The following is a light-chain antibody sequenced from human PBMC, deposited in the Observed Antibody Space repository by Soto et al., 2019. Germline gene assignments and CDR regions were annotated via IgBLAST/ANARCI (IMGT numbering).Light chain of an antibody. CDR3: SSYISSSTFVV. J-gene: IGLJ2*01. V-gene: IGLV2-14*01. Sequence: QSVLTQPASVSGSPGQSITISCTGTSRDVGGYNYVSWHQQHPGKAPKVIITEVSNRPSGVSNRFSGSKSGNTASLTISGLQAEDEADYYCSSYISSSTFVVFDGGTQLTVL. CDR2: EVS. CDR1: SRDVGGYNY.